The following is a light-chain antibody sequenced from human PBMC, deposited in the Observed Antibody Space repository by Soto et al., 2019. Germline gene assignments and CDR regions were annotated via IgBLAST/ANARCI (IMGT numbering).Light chain of an antibody. V-gene: IGKV1-27*01. J-gene: IGKJ1*01. CDR1: QGINNY. CDR2: SAS. CDR3: QKYDRAPRT. Sequence: DIQMTQSPSSLSASVGDSVTITCRASQGINNYLAWYQQKPGKVPVLLIYSASTLKSGVPSRFSGRGAGTDFTLTISSLQPEDFATYYCQKYDRAPRTFGQGTKWIS.